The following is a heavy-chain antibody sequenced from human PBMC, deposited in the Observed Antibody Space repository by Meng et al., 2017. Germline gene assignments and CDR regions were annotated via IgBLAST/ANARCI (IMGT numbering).Heavy chain of an antibody. CDR3: ARGSYSFDY. J-gene: IGHJ4*02. CDR1: GDSVSSNSAA. CDR2: AYYRSKWYH. V-gene: IGHV6-1*01. D-gene: IGHD1-26*01. Sequence: VPLQQSGPGLVKPSQTLSPTCAISGDSVSSNSAAWNWIRQSPSRGLEWLGRAYYRSKWYHDYAESVKSRISIDPDTSKNQFSLQLRSVTPEDSAVYYCARGSYSFDYWGQGTLVTVSS.